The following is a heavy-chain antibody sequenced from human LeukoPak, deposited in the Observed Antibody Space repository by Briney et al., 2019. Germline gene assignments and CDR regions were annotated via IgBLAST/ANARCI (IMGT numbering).Heavy chain of an antibody. J-gene: IGHJ4*02. Sequence: GASVKVSCKASGYTFTGYYMHWVRQAPGQGLEWMGWINPNSGGANYAQKFRGRVTMTRNTSISTAYMELSRLSSDGTAVYYCARGMLRGYSYLLAYWGQGTLVTVSS. CDR3: ARGMLRGYSYLLAY. D-gene: IGHD5-18*01. CDR1: GYTFTGYY. V-gene: IGHV1-2*02. CDR2: INPNSGGA.